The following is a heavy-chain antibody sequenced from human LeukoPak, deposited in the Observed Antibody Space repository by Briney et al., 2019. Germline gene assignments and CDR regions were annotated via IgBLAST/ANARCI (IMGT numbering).Heavy chain of an antibody. CDR2: ISSSSSYI. V-gene: IGHV3-21*01. CDR1: GYTFSSYS. D-gene: IGHD1-26*01. Sequence: GGSLKLSCAASGYTFSSYSMNWVRQAPGKGLEWVSSISSSSSYIYYADSVKGRFTISRDNAKNSLYLEMNSLRAEDTAVYYCARGGGGIVGGGESLMYYFDYWGQGTLVTVSS. CDR3: ARGGGGIVGGGESLMYYFDY. J-gene: IGHJ4*02.